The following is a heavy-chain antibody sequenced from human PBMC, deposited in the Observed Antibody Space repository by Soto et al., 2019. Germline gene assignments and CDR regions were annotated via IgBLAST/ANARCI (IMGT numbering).Heavy chain of an antibody. CDR3: AKSGCSGGSCYQTYDYYGMDV. V-gene: IGHV3-30*18. CDR1: GFTFSSYG. J-gene: IGHJ6*02. D-gene: IGHD2-15*01. CDR2: ISYDGSNK. Sequence: QVQLVESGGGVVQPGRSLRLSCAASGFTFSSYGMHWVRQAPGKGLEWVAVISYDGSNKYYADSVKGRFTISRDNSKNTLYLQMNRLIAEDTAVYYCAKSGCSGGSCYQTYDYYGMDVWGQGTMVTVSS.